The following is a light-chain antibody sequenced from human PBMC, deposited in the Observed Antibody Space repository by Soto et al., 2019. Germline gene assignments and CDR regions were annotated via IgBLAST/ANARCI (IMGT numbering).Light chain of an antibody. Sequence: EIVLTQSPGTLSLFPGERATFSCRASQSVSSTYLAWYQQKPGQAPRLLIYGASSRATGIPDRFSGSGSGTDFTLTISSLEPEDSAVYYCHQYGSSPRTFGQGTKVEI. J-gene: IGKJ1*01. CDR2: GAS. CDR1: QSVSSTY. CDR3: HQYGSSPRT. V-gene: IGKV3-20*01.